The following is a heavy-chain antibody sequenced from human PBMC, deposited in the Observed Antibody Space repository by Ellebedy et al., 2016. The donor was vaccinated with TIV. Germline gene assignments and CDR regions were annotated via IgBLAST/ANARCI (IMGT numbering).Heavy chain of an antibody. D-gene: IGHD2-21*01. CDR2: IVPFFGIS. Sequence: ASVKVSCXASGDTFGKYMISWVRQAPDQGLEWMGGIVPFFGISNYAPRFKGRVTLTADESASTAYMEVSSLTSDDTADYFCARVSNDIVSGPLGASTHAFDVWGQGTRVTVSS. CDR3: ARVSNDIVSGPLGASTHAFDV. CDR1: GDTFGKYM. V-gene: IGHV1-69*13. J-gene: IGHJ3*01.